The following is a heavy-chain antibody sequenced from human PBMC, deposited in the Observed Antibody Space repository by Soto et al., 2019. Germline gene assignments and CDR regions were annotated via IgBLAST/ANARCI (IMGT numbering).Heavy chain of an antibody. CDR3: ARDRQVAVAGSYYYYGMDV. Sequence: GGSLRLSCAASGFTFSSYSMNWVRQAPGKGLEWVSSISSSSSYIYYADSVKGRFTISRDNAKNSLYLQMNSLRAEDTAVYYCARDRQVAVAGSYYYYGMDVWGQGTTVTVSS. CDR2: ISSSSSYI. J-gene: IGHJ6*02. D-gene: IGHD6-19*01. CDR1: GFTFSSYS. V-gene: IGHV3-21*01.